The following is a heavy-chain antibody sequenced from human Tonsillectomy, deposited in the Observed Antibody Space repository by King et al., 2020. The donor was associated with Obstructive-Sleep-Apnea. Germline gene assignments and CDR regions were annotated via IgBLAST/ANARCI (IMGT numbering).Heavy chain of an antibody. V-gene: IGHV3-30*02. CDR1: GFTFNKFG. J-gene: IGHJ4*02. Sequence: VQLVESGGGVVQPGRSLRLSCAASGFTFNKFGMHWVRQTPGKGLEWVAFIRYDGTNEDYVESVKGRFIISRDNSKNRLDLQMNSLSAEDTAVYYCVKDGSGYAYGWGEYWGQGTLVTVSS. D-gene: IGHD3-10*01. CDR3: VKDGSGYAYGWGEY. CDR2: IRYDGTNE.